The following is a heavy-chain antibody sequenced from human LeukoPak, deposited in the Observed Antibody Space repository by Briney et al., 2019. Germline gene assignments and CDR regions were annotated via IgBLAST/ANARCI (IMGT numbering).Heavy chain of an antibody. D-gene: IGHD3-10*01. CDR3: AKRGFGELLGYYYYYMDV. J-gene: IGHJ6*03. CDR2: ISGSGGST. V-gene: IGHV3-23*01. Sequence: GGSLRLSCAASGFTFSSYAMSWVRQAPGKGLEWVSAISGSGGSTYYADPVKGRFTISRDNSKNTLYLQMNSLRAEDTAVYYCAKRGFGELLGYYYYYMDVWGKGTTVTVSS. CDR1: GFTFSSYA.